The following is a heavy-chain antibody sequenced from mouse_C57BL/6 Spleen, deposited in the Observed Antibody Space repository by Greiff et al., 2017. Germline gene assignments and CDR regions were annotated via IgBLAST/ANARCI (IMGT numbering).Heavy chain of an antibody. D-gene: IGHD1-1*01. V-gene: IGHV14-1*01. CDR2: IDPEDGDT. CDR3: TTTTVVAPCAY. CDR1: GFNIKDYY. J-gene: IGHJ3*01. Sequence: EVQLQQSGAELVRPGASVKLSCTASGFNIKDYYMHWVKQRPEQGLEWIGRIDPEDGDTEYAPKFQGKATMTADTSSNTAYLQLSSLTSEDTAVYYCTTTTVVAPCAYWGQGTLVTVSA.